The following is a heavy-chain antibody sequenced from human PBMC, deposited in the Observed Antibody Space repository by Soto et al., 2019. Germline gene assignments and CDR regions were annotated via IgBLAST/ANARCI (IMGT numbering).Heavy chain of an antibody. Sequence: QVQLQESGPGLVKPSQTLSLTCTVSGGSISSGVYYWSWIRQHPGKGLEWIGYIYYSGSTYYNPSLKSRVTISVDTSKNQFSLKLSSVTAADTAVYYCARWVRGSSWYHDNWGQGTLVTVSS. J-gene: IGHJ4*02. CDR3: ARWVRGSSWYHDN. D-gene: IGHD6-13*01. CDR1: GGSISSGVYY. CDR2: IYYSGST. V-gene: IGHV4-31*03.